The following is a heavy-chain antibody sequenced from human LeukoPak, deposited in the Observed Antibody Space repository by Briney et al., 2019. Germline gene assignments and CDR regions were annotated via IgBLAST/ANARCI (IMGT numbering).Heavy chain of an antibody. Sequence: PSETLSLTCTVSGGSISSSSYYWGWIRQPPGKGLEWIGSIYYSGSTYYNPSLKSRVTISVDTSKNQFSLKLSSVTAADTAVYYCGSGKILQYIDWHNNWFDTWGQGTLVTVSS. J-gene: IGHJ5*02. D-gene: IGHD3-9*01. CDR3: GSGKILQYIDWHNNWFDT. CDR2: IYYSGST. CDR1: GGSISSSSYY. V-gene: IGHV4-39*07.